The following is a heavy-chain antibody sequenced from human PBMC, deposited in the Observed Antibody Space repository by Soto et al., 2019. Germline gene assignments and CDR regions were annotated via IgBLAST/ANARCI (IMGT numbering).Heavy chain of an antibody. CDR2: ISGSADST. Sequence: QAPGKGLEWVASISGSADSTYYADSVKGRFTISRDNSKNTLYLQMNSLRAEDTAVYYCAKDVAIGGMDVWGQGTLVTVSS. D-gene: IGHD2-2*02. J-gene: IGHJ4*02. CDR3: AKDVAIGGMDV. V-gene: IGHV3-23*01.